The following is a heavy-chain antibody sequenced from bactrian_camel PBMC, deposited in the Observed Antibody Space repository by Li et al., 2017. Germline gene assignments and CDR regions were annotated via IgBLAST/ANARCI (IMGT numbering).Heavy chain of an antibody. Sequence: QLVESGGGSVQALGSLRLSCVASGYTPSRYCMGWFRQYPGKEREGVAAITSDGRVSYAESVKGRFTISRDNAKNTVYLQLNNLQTDDTAMYYCSNGKDSTGWKTPGPGTQVTVS. V-gene: IGHV3S53*01. CDR1: GYTPSRYC. D-gene: IGHD5*01. CDR2: ITSDGRV. J-gene: IGHJ4*01.